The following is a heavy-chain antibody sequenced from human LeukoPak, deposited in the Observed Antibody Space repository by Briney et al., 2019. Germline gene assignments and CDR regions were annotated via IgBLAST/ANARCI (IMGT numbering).Heavy chain of an antibody. CDR3: ASVYDSSGYYPF. CDR1: GGSFSGYY. CDR2: INHSGST. Sequence: SETLSLTCAVYGGSFSGYYWSWIRQPPEKGLEWIGEINHSGSTNYNPSLKSRVTISGDTSKNQFSLKLSSVTAADTALYYRASVYDSSGYYPFWGQGTLVTVSS. J-gene: IGHJ4*02. D-gene: IGHD3-22*01. V-gene: IGHV4-34*01.